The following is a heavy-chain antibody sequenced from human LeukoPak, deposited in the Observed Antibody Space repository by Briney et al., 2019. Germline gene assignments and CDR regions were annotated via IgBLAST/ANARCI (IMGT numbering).Heavy chain of an antibody. Sequence: ASVKVSCKASGYTFTSYDINWVRQATGQGLEWMGWMNPNSGNTGYAQKFQGRVTMTRNTSISTAYMGLSSLRSEDTAVYYCARNDYYDSSGYNDYWGQGTLVTVSS. J-gene: IGHJ4*02. CDR1: GYTFTSYD. D-gene: IGHD3-22*01. V-gene: IGHV1-8*01. CDR2: MNPNSGNT. CDR3: ARNDYYDSSGYNDY.